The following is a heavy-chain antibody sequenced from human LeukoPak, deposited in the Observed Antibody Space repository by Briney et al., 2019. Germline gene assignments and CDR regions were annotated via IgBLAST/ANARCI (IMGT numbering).Heavy chain of an antibody. CDR1: GFTFSSYA. Sequence: PGGSLRLSCAASGFTFSSYAMSWVRQAPGKGLEWVSAISGSGGSTYYADSVKGRFTISRDNSKNTLYLQMNSLRAEDTAIYYCAKDRTVRASYWYFDLWGRGTLVTVSS. CDR3: AKDRTVRASYWYFDL. J-gene: IGHJ2*01. V-gene: IGHV3-23*01. CDR2: ISGSGGST. D-gene: IGHD4-17*01.